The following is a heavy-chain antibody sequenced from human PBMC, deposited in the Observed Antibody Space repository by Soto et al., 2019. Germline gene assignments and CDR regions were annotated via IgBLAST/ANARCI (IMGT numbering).Heavy chain of an antibody. V-gene: IGHV4-31*03. CDR3: ARGTGLSYTYGIDD. CDR1: GASVDSAGYF. D-gene: IGHD5-18*01. J-gene: IGHJ1*01. Sequence: SETLSLTCTVSGASVDSAGYFWTWIRQRPGKGLEWIGHINYSGSTDHTPSLRSRLMVSIDTSKNQFSLKLNSVTAADTAIYYCARGTGLSYTYGIDDWGQGTLVTGSS. CDR2: INYSGST.